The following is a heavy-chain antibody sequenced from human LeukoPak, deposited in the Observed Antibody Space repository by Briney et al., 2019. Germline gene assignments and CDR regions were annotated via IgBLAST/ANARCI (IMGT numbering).Heavy chain of an antibody. V-gene: IGHV3-23*01. CDR1: GFTFSNYA. J-gene: IGHJ4*02. CDR2: ISSRGDST. Sequence: GGSLILSCAASGFTFSNYAMSWVRQAPGRRPEWVSTISSRGDSTYDADSVKGRFTISRDNSKNSLYLQMNSVRAEGTAVYYCAKGPRPDITVAHTVENWGQGTLVIVSS. CDR3: AKGPRPDITVAHTVEN. D-gene: IGHD1-14*01.